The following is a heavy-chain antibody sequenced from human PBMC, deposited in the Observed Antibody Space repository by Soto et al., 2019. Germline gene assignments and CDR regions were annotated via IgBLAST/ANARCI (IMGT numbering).Heavy chain of an antibody. J-gene: IGHJ4*02. Sequence: SVKVTCKAYAGTVISYALSWARQAPSQGQKWTRSSIPIFGTANYAQKFHGRVTITADESTSTAYMELSSLRSEDTAVYYCARDRYYDSSYFDYWGQGTLVSVSS. CDR1: AGTVISYA. D-gene: IGHD3-22*01. V-gene: IGHV1-69*13. CDR2: SIPIFGTA. CDR3: ARDRYYDSSYFDY.